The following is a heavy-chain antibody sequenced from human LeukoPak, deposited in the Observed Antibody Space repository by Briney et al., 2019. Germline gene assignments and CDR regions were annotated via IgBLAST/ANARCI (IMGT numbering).Heavy chain of an antibody. V-gene: IGHV1-69*05. CDR1: GYTFTSYD. J-gene: IGHJ4*02. CDR3: ARLSLVARPGYFDY. D-gene: IGHD2-15*01. Sequence: ASVKVSCKASGYTFTSYDINWVRQATGQGLEWMGGIIPIFGTANYAQKFQGRVTITTDESTSTAYMELSSLRSEDTAVYYCARLSLVARPGYFDYWGQGTLVTVSP. CDR2: IIPIFGTA.